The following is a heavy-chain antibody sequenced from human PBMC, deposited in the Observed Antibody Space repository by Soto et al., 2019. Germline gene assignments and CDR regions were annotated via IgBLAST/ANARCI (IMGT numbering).Heavy chain of an antibody. D-gene: IGHD6-19*01. Sequence: ASVKVSCKASGYTFTSYDINWVRQATGQGLEWMGWMNPNSGNTGYAQKFQGRFTMTRNTSISTAYMELSSLRAEDTAVYYCARGGDSSGWYYYYYGMDVWGQGTTVTVSS. J-gene: IGHJ6*02. CDR1: GYTFTSYD. CDR2: MNPNSGNT. V-gene: IGHV1-8*01. CDR3: ARGGDSSGWYYYYYGMDV.